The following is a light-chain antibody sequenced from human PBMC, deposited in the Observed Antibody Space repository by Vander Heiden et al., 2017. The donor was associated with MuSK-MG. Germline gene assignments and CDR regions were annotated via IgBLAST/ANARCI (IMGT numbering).Light chain of an antibody. V-gene: IGLV3-21*02. CDR2: DER. CDR3: QVWESGSDHVV. Sequence: SYVLTQPPSVSVAPGQTATITCGGDNIGSESVFWYQQKPGQAPVLVVYDERGRPSGTPERFSDSKSGNTATLTISRVEAGDEADYYCQVWESGSDHVVFGGGTKVTVL. J-gene: IGLJ2*01. CDR1: NIGSES.